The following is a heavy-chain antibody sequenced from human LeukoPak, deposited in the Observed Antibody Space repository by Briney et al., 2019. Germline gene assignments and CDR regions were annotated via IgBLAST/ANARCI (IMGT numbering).Heavy chain of an antibody. CDR3: ARSIAVAGKLPYYFDY. CDR2: IKQAGTEK. D-gene: IGHD6-19*01. Sequence: PGGSLRLSCAASGFTFGSYWMTWVRQAPGKGLEWVAKIKQAGTEKYYVDSVKGRFTISRDNSKNTLYLQMNSLRAEDTAVYYCARSIAVAGKLPYYFDYWGQGTLVTVSS. CDR1: GFTFGSYW. J-gene: IGHJ4*02. V-gene: IGHV3-7*02.